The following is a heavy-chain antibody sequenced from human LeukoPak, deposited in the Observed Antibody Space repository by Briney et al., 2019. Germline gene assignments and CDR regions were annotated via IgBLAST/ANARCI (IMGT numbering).Heavy chain of an antibody. J-gene: IGHJ4*02. Sequence: GRSLGLSCAASGFTFSSYGMHWVRQAPGKGLEWVAVISYDGSNKYYADSVKGRFTISRDNARNSLYLQMNSLRVEDTAVYYCARENHATGDYWGPGTLVTVSS. V-gene: IGHV3-30*03. CDR2: ISYDGSNK. CDR3: ARENHATGDY. CDR1: GFTFSSYG.